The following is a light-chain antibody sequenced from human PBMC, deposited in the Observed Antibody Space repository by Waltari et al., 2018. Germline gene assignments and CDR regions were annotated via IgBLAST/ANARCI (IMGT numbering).Light chain of an antibody. J-gene: IGLJ3*02. CDR2: YVH. V-gene: IGLV2-23*02. Sequence: QSALTQPASVSGSPGQSITIPCPGTSSNIGDYNLVPWFQHHPGNVPERGMHYVHKRPSGISDRFSGSNSGNTASLTISALQADDEADYYCCSWSTSGSWMFGGGTKVTVL. CDR1: SSNIGDYNL. CDR3: CSWSTSGSWM.